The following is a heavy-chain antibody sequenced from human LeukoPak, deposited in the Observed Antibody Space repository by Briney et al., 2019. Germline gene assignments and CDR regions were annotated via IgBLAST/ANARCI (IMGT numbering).Heavy chain of an antibody. CDR1: GYTFTSYA. D-gene: IGHD6-13*01. V-gene: IGHV1-3*03. Sequence: ASVKVSCKAPGYTFTSYAMHWVRQAPGQRLEWMGWINAGNGNTKYSQEFQGRVTITRDTSASTAYMELSSLRSEDMAVYYCARDAAAAGYFDYWGQGTLVTVSS. CDR2: INAGNGNT. J-gene: IGHJ4*02. CDR3: ARDAAAAGYFDY.